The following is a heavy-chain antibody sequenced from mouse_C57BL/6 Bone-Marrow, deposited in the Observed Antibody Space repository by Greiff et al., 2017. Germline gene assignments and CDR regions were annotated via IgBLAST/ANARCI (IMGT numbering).Heavy chain of an antibody. CDR1: GFNIKDDY. J-gene: IGHJ2*01. V-gene: IGHV14-4*01. CDR2: IDPENGDT. CDR3: TTGNFDY. Sequence: EVQLQQSGAELVRPGASVKLSCTASGFNIKDDYMHWVKQRPEQGLEWIGWIDPENGDTEYASKFQGKATITADTSSNTAYLQLRSLTSEDTAVYYCTTGNFDYWGQGTTLTVSS.